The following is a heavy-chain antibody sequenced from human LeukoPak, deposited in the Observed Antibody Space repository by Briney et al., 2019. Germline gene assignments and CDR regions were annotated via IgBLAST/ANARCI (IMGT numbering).Heavy chain of an antibody. CDR3: ARDRGLTIFGVVTNADWFDP. Sequence: SVKVSCKASGGTFSSYAISWVRQAPGQGLEWMGGIIPIFGTANYAQKFQGRVTITADESTSTAYMELSSLRSEDTAVYYCARDRGLTIFGVVTNADWFDPWGQGTLVIVSS. CDR2: IIPIFGTA. CDR1: GGTFSSYA. J-gene: IGHJ5*02. V-gene: IGHV1-69*13. D-gene: IGHD3-3*01.